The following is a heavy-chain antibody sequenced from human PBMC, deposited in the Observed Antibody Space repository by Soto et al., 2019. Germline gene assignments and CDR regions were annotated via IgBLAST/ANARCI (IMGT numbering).Heavy chain of an antibody. Sequence: QVQRVQSGAEVKKPGSSVKVFCKASGGTFSNYTISWVRQAPGQGLEWMGGIIPVFGTTDYEQKFQGRVTITAEGSTSTAYMKLSSLRSADTAVYYCARSSPYIVVRKPTGNQDYYGMDVWGQGTTVTVSS. J-gene: IGHJ6*02. V-gene: IGHV1-69*01. CDR1: GGTFSNYT. D-gene: IGHD2-2*01. CDR2: IIPVFGTT. CDR3: ARSSPYIVVRKPTGNQDYYGMDV.